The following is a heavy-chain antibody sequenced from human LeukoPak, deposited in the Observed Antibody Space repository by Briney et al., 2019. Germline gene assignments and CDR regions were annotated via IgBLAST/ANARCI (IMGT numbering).Heavy chain of an antibody. Sequence: SETLSLTCTVSGGSITSFYWNWIRQPAGKGLGYIGRIDTSGSTNYNPSLKSRVTMSVATSKNQFSLRLSSVTAADTAVYYCARGQWELLRYNYIDVWGKGTTVTVSS. J-gene: IGHJ6*03. V-gene: IGHV4-4*07. CDR1: GGSITSFY. CDR3: ARGQWELLRYNYIDV. D-gene: IGHD1-26*01. CDR2: IDTSGST.